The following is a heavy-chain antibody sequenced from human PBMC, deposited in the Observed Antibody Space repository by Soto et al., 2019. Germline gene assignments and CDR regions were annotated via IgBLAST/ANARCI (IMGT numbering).Heavy chain of an antibody. CDR3: ASGVLRFLEWSPYGMDV. D-gene: IGHD3-3*01. CDR1: GGSISSGDYY. Sequence: SETLSLTCTVSGGSISSGDYYWSWIRQPPGKGLEWIGYIYYSGSTYYNPSLKSRVTISVDTSKNQFSLKLSSVTAADTAVYYCASGVLRFLEWSPYGMDVWGQGTTVTVSS. J-gene: IGHJ6*02. CDR2: IYYSGST. V-gene: IGHV4-30-4*01.